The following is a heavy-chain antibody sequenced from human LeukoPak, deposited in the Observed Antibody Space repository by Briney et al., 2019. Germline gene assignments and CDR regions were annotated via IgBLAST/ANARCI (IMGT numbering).Heavy chain of an antibody. J-gene: IGHJ6*02. CDR1: GFSFSSYG. CDR3: ARNNGMDV. CDR2: VNRDGSET. Sequence: GGSLRLSCAASGFSFSSYGMHWVRQVPGRGPEWVANVNRDGSETYYLDSVKGRFTISKDNAKNSLYLQMNSLRAEDTALYHCARNNGMDVWGQGTTVIVSS. V-gene: IGHV3-7*03.